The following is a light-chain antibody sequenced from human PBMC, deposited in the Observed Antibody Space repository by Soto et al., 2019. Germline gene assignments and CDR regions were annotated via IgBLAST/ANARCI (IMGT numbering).Light chain of an antibody. Sequence: QSALTQPASVSGSPGQSITVSCTGTVSDIGGYYYVSWYQHHPGKAPQLLIYGVTNRPSGVSSRFSGSMSGNTASLAISWLQGEVEADYYCSSFVSSSTVVFGGRTKLTVL. CDR1: VSDIGGYYY. J-gene: IGLJ3*02. CDR2: GVT. V-gene: IGLV2-14*01. CDR3: SSFVSSSTVV.